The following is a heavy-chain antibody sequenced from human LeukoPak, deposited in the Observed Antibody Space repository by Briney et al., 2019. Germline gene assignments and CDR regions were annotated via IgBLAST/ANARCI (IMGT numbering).Heavy chain of an antibody. Sequence: PSETLSLTCTVSGGSISSYYWSWIRQPPGKGLEWIGYIYYSGSTYYNPSLKSRVTVSVDTSKNQFSLKLSSVTAADTAVYYCARQFRAEVRGVIGSWGQGTLVTVSS. CDR2: IYYSGST. V-gene: IGHV4-59*08. CDR3: ARQFRAEVRGVIGS. J-gene: IGHJ4*02. CDR1: GGSISSYY. D-gene: IGHD3-10*01.